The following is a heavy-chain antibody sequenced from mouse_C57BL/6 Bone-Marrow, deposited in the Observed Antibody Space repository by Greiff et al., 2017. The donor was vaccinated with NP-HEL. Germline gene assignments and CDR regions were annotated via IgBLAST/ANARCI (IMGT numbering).Heavy chain of an antibody. J-gene: IGHJ1*03. D-gene: IGHD2-4*01. V-gene: IGHV5-9-1*02. CDR2: ISSGGDYI. Sequence: EVQVVESGEGLVKPGGSLKLSCAASGFTFSSYAMSWVRQTPEKRLEWVAYISSGGDYIYYADTVKGRFTISRDNARNTLYLQMSSLKSEDTAMYYCTRAYDYDGDWYFDVWGTGTTVTVSS. CDR1: GFTFSSYA. CDR3: TRAYDYDGDWYFDV.